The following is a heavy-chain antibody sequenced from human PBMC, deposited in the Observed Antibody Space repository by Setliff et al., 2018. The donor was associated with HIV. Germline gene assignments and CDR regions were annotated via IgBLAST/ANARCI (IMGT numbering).Heavy chain of an antibody. J-gene: IGHJ4*02. CDR2: LYYDGNT. Sequence: LSLTCTVSAYSLRNGYYWGWIRQSPGKGLEWIGTLYYDGNTYYNPSLKSRVTMSVDTSKNQFSLNLNSVTAADTAVYYCARETIRSGHPSEAGFDFWGQGALVTVSS. V-gene: IGHV4-38-2*02. D-gene: IGHD6-19*01. CDR3: ARETIRSGHPSEAGFDF. CDR1: AYSLRNGYY.